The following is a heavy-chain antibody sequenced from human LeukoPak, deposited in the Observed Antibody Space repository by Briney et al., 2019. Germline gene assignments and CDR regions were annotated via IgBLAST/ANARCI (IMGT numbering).Heavy chain of an antibody. D-gene: IGHD3-10*01. CDR1: GYTFTRYG. Sequence: TSVKVPCKASGYTFTRYGISWVRQAPGQGLEWMGWISAYNGNTNYAQKLQGRVTMTTDTSTSTAYMELRSLRSDDTAVYYCARDGAYYYGSENYYRQDNWFEPWGQGTLVTVSS. CDR3: ARDGAYYYGSENYYRQDNWFEP. CDR2: ISAYNGNT. J-gene: IGHJ5*02. V-gene: IGHV1-18*01.